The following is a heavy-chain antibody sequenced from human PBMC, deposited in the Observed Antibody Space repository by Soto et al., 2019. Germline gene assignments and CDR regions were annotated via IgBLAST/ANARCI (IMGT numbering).Heavy chain of an antibody. CDR1: GFTFSSYG. D-gene: IGHD2-15*01. CDR2: IWYDGSNK. Sequence: QVQLVESGGGVVQPGRSLRLSCAASGFTFSSYGMHWVRQAPGKGLEWVAVIWYDGSNKYYADSVKGRFTISRDNSKNTLYLQMNRLRAEDTAVYYCARFGGCSGGSCYPGWFDPWGQGNLVTVSS. V-gene: IGHV3-33*01. J-gene: IGHJ5*02. CDR3: ARFGGCSGGSCYPGWFDP.